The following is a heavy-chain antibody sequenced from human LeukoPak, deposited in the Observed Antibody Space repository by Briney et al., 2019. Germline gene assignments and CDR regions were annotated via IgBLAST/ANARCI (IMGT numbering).Heavy chain of an antibody. J-gene: IGHJ4*02. Sequence: ASVKVSCKASGYTFTSYDINWVRQATGQGLEWMGWMNPNSGNTGYAQKFQGRVTMTRNTSISTAYMELGSLRSEDTAVYYCARSIRFLEWLCETRVCPKKYYFDYWGQGTLVTVSS. D-gene: IGHD3-3*01. V-gene: IGHV1-8*01. CDR3: ARSIRFLEWLCETRVCPKKYYFDY. CDR1: GYTFTSYD. CDR2: MNPNSGNT.